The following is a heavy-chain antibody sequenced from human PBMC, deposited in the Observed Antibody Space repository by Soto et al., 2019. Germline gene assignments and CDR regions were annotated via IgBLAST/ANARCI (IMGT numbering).Heavy chain of an antibody. D-gene: IGHD1-20*01. CDR3: AKPPDYNWNDY. CDR2: ISGSGIST. V-gene: IGHV3-23*01. Sequence: PGGSLRLSCAASGFTFSNAWMYWVRQAPGKGLEWVSSISGSGISTYYADSVKGRFTISRDNSKDTLYLQMNNLRAEDTAVYYCAKPPDYNWNDYWGQGTLVTVSS. CDR1: GFTFSNAW. J-gene: IGHJ4*02.